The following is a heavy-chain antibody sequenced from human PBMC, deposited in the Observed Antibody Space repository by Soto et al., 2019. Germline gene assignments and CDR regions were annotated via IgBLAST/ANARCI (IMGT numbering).Heavy chain of an antibody. D-gene: IGHD5-12*01. V-gene: IGHV4-34*01. CDR1: GGSFSGYY. Sequence: QVQLQQWGAGLLKPSETLSLTCAVYGGSFSGYYWSWIRQPPGKGLEWIGEINHSGSTNYNPSLKSRVTISVDTSKNQFSLKLSSVTAADTAVYYCARGDLRGRDGYNPRSFDIWGQGTMVTVSS. CDR2: INHSGST. J-gene: IGHJ3*02. CDR3: ARGDLRGRDGYNPRSFDI.